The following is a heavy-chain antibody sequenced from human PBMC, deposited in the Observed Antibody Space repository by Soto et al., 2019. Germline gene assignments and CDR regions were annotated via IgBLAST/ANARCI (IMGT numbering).Heavy chain of an antibody. CDR2: IWYDGTTK. CDR1: GFTFRSAG. V-gene: IGHV3-33*01. Sequence: QVQVVEFGGGEVQPGRSLRLSCEVSGFTFRSAGMHWVRQAPGKGLEWVAVIWYDGTTKYYADSVRGRFTISRDSSKNTLYLHMNNVRVEDTAVYYSAGELSRPGNYLNDALRVWGQGTMVTVSS. J-gene: IGHJ3*01. D-gene: IGHD3-10*01. CDR3: AGELSRPGNYLNDALRV.